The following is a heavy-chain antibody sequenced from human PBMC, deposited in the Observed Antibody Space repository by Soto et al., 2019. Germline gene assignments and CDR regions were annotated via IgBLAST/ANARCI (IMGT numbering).Heavy chain of an antibody. CDR3: ASSRCPKGVCYSHSPGVDV. CDR2: IMTSFNTA. J-gene: IGHJ6*01. V-gene: IGHV1-69*01. D-gene: IGHD2-8*01. CDR1: GGTFRNYA. Sequence: QVQLVQSGAEVKKPGSSVKVSCEASGGTFRNYAISWVRQAPGQGLEWIGGIMTSFNTATYALNFHGRVTITTDESATTAHMERSKLRSDDTAVYYCASSRCPKGVCYSHSPGVDVWGPGNTVTVSS.